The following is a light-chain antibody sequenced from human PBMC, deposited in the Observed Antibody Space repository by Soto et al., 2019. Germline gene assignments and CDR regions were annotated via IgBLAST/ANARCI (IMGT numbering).Light chain of an antibody. CDR1: QSISNY. J-gene: IGKJ1*01. V-gene: IGKV1-39*01. CDR2: GAS. CDR3: QQSYSIPLT. Sequence: DIEITQPPSACSEGVRQRGTITCTASQSISNYLNWYQQRPGKARKLLLYGASTLQSGVPSRFSGGGSGTDFTLTISGLQPEDFAIYYCQQSYSIPLTFGQGTKVDSK.